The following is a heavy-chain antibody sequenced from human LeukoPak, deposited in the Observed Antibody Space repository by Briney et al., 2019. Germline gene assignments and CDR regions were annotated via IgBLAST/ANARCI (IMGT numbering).Heavy chain of an antibody. Sequence: GGSLRLSCAAYGFTFSSYGMHWVRQAPGKGLEWVANIKQDGSEEYYVDSVKGRFTISRDNDKNSLYLQMNSLGAEDTAVYYCAREGGRSGYYLGWGQGTLVTVSS. CDR2: IKQDGSEE. CDR3: AREGGRSGYYLG. J-gene: IGHJ4*02. V-gene: IGHV3-7*01. D-gene: IGHD3-22*01. CDR1: GFTFSSYG.